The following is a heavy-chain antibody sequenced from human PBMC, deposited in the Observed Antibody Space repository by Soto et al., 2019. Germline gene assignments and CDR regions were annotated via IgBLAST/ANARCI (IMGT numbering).Heavy chain of an antibody. V-gene: IGHV4-31*03. CDR1: GGSISSGGYY. D-gene: IGHD2-2*01. CDR2: IYYSGST. Sequence: QVQLQESGPGLVKPSQTLSLTCTVSGGSISSGGYYWSWIRQHPGKGLEWIGYIYYSGSTYYNPSLKSRVTISVDTSKNQFSLKLSSVTAADTDVYYCARTQTHDIVVVPAAARYFDYWGQGTLVTVSS. CDR3: ARTQTHDIVVVPAAARYFDY. J-gene: IGHJ4*02.